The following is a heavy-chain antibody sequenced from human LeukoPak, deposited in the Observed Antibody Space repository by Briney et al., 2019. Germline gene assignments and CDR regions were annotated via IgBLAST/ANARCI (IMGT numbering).Heavy chain of an antibody. Sequence: SETLSLTCAVSGYSISRGYHWGWIRQPPGKGLEWIGSIHHSGSTYYNSSLKSRVTISVDTSKNQFSLKVSSVTAADTAVCYCARVNWNPDYWGQGTLVTVSS. CDR1: GYSISRGYH. D-gene: IGHD1-1*01. CDR3: ARVNWNPDY. CDR2: IHHSGST. V-gene: IGHV4-38-2*01. J-gene: IGHJ4*02.